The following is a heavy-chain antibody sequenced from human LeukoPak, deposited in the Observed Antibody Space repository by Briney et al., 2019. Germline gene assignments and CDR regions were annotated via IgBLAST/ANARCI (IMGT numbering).Heavy chain of an antibody. J-gene: IGHJ4*02. D-gene: IGHD3-10*01. CDR2: ISGSGGST. CDR1: GFTISSYA. V-gene: IGHV3-23*01. CDR3: AKEMYSWFGESPCSY. Sequence: GGSLRLSCAVSGFTISSYAMSWVRQARGKGLEWVSAISGSGGSTYYADSVKGRFTISRDNSKNTLYLQMNSLRAEDTAVYYCAKEMYSWFGESPCSYWGQGTLVTVSS.